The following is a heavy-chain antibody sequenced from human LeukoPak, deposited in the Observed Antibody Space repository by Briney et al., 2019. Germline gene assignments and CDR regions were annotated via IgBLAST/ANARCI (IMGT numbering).Heavy chain of an antibody. CDR2: INHSGST. CDR3: AREADCTNGVCYTHAFDI. Sequence: PSETLSLTCAVYGGSFSGYYWSWIRQPPGKGLEWIGEINHSGSTNYNPSLKSRVTISVDTSKNQFSLKLSSVTAADTAVYYCAREADCTNGVCYTHAFDIWGQGTMVTVSS. D-gene: IGHD2-8*01. CDR1: GGSFSGYY. V-gene: IGHV4-34*01. J-gene: IGHJ3*02.